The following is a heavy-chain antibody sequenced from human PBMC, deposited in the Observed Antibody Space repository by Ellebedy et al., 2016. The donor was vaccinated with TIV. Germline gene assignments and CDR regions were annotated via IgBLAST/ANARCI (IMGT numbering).Heavy chain of an antibody. D-gene: IGHD3-22*01. CDR1: GGSFSGYY. CDR3: ASALPYYYDSSGFDI. CDR2: INHSGST. Sequence: MPSETLSLTCAVYGGSFSGYYWSWIRQPPGKGLEWIGEINHSGSTHYNPPLKSRVTISVDTSKNQFSLKLSYVTAADTAVYYCASALPYYYDSSGFDIWGQGTMVTVSS. J-gene: IGHJ3*02. V-gene: IGHV4-34*01.